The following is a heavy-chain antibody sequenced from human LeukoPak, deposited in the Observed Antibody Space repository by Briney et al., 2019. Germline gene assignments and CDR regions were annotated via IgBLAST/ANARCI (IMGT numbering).Heavy chain of an antibody. CDR1: GGASSADH. Sequence: SETLSLTCGVFGGASSADHWSWIRQPPGKGLEWIGYIYYSGSTYYNPSLKSRVTISVDTSKNQFSLKLSSVTAADTAVYYCARSPTGNFDYWGQGTLVTVSS. CDR2: IYYSGST. CDR3: ARSPTGNFDY. D-gene: IGHD1-1*01. V-gene: IGHV4-30-4*01. J-gene: IGHJ4*02.